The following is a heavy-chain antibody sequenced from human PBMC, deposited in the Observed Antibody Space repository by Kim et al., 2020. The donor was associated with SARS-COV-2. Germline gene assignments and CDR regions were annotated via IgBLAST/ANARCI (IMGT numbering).Heavy chain of an antibody. CDR3: ARGSGGIFGVVVDFDY. J-gene: IGHJ4*02. V-gene: IGHV4-59*09. D-gene: IGHD3-3*01. Sequence: LKSRVTISVDTSKNQCSLKLSSVTAADTAVYYCARGSGGIFGVVVDFDYWGQGTLVTVSS.